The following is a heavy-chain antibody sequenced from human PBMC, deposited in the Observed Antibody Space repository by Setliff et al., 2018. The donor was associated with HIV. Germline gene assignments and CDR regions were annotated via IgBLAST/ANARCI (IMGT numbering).Heavy chain of an antibody. D-gene: IGHD3-22*01. J-gene: IGHJ3*02. CDR3: ARQITSVTTEKLVVNDAFDI. CDR1: GASMTSHY. V-gene: IGHV4-59*11. Sequence: SETLSLTCSVAGASMTSHYLTWIRQPRGMGLEWIGNIYGSGTTKYNPSLKSRVTMSVDTSKNQFSLKLSSVTAADTAVYYCARQITSVTTEKLVVNDAFDIWGQGIMVTVSS. CDR2: IYGSGTT.